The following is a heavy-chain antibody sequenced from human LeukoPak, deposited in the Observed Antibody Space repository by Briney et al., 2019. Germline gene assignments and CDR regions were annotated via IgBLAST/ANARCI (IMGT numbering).Heavy chain of an antibody. Sequence: GGSLRLSCAASGSTFSSYAMHWVRQAPGKGLEWVAVISYDGSNKYYADSVKGRFTISRDNSKNTLYLQMNSLRAEDTAVYYCARAFGTTWYWGQGTLVTVSS. CDR1: GSTFSSYA. CDR3: ARAFGTTWY. J-gene: IGHJ4*02. V-gene: IGHV3-30-3*01. CDR2: ISYDGSNK. D-gene: IGHD1-1*01.